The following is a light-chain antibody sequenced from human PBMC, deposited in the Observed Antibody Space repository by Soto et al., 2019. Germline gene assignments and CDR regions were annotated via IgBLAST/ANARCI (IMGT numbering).Light chain of an antibody. CDR3: QQSSSIPRT. J-gene: IGKJ2*01. Sequence: DIQMTQSPSSLSASVGDRVTITCRASQSISYYLSWYQLKPGKVPKLLISAASSLQSGVPSRFSGSGSVTDFTLTISSLQPEDFATYYCQQSSSIPRTFGQGTKLEIK. CDR1: QSISYY. CDR2: AAS. V-gene: IGKV1-39*01.